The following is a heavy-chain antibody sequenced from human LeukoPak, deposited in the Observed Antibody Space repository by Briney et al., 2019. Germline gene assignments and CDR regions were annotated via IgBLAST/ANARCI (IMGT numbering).Heavy chain of an antibody. CDR2: INHSGST. CDR1: GGSFSGYY. CDR3: ARLLTNPSYYYYYMDV. D-gene: IGHD2-21*01. V-gene: IGHV4-34*01. J-gene: IGHJ6*03. Sequence: SETLSLTCAVYGGSFSGYYWSWIRQPPGKGLEWIGEINHSGSTNYNPSLKSRVTISVDTSKNQFSLKLSSVTAADTAVYYCARLLTNPSYYYYYMDVWGKGTTVTVSS.